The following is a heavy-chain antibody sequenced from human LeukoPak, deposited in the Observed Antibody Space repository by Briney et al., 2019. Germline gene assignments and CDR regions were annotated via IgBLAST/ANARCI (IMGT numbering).Heavy chain of an antibody. J-gene: IGHJ4*02. CDR2: IFSGGTT. D-gene: IGHD6-19*01. CDR1: GFTVSSIY. Sequence: PGGSLRLSCAASGFTVSSIYMSWVRQAPGKGLEWVSVIFSGGTTYYADSVKGRITISRDDSKNTLYLQMNSLRVEDTAVYYCARAGYSSGWRSIDYWGQGTLVTVSS. CDR3: ARAGYSSGWRSIDY. V-gene: IGHV3-53*01.